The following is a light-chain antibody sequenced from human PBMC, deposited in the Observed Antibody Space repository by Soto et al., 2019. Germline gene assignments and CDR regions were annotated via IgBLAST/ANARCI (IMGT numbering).Light chain of an antibody. Sequence: EIVLTQSPGTLSLSPGERATLSCRASQSVSSSYLAWYQHKPRQAPRLLIYGASSRATGLPDRFSGSASGTDFTLTISRLEPEDFAVYYCQQYGSSPHTFGQGTKLEIK. V-gene: IGKV3-20*01. CDR1: QSVSSSY. CDR3: QQYGSSPHT. J-gene: IGKJ2*01. CDR2: GAS.